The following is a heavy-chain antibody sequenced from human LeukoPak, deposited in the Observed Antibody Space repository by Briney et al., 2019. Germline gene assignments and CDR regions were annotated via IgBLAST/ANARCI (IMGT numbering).Heavy chain of an antibody. CDR3: ARDGIWSGCSDGDY. CDR1: GFTFSSYW. Sequence: GGSLRLSCAASGFTFSSYWMSWVRQAPGKGLEWVANIKQDGSEKYYVDSVKGRFTISRDNAKNSLYLQMNSLRAEDTAVYYCARDGIWSGCSDGDYWGQGTLVTVSS. D-gene: IGHD3-3*01. V-gene: IGHV3-7*01. CDR2: IKQDGSEK. J-gene: IGHJ4*02.